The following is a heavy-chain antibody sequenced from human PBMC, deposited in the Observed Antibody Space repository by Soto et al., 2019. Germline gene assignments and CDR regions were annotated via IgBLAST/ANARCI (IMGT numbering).Heavy chain of an antibody. CDR2: IDSGRRTT. CDR3: ARWFTYGNFDYFDY. D-gene: IGHD3-10*01. Sequence: GGSLRLSCAASGFTFSSYSMNWVRQAPGKGLVWVSRIDSGRRTTNYADSVKGRFTISRDNAKNTLYLQMNGLRAEDTALYYCARWFTYGNFDYFDYWGQGTQVTVSS. J-gene: IGHJ4*02. CDR1: GFTFSSYS. V-gene: IGHV3-74*01.